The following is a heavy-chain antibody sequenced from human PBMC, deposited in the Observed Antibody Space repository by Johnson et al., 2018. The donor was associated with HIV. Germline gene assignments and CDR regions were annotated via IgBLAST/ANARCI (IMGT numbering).Heavy chain of an antibody. CDR1: GFTVSSNY. D-gene: IGHD2-21*02. J-gene: IGHJ3*02. Sequence: VQLVESGGGLVQPGGSLRLSCAASGFTVSSNYMSWVRQGPGKGLEWVSVINSGGSTYYTDSVRVRFTISRDNSKNTLYLQMNSLRAEDTAVYYCASRGVVVTAIPKFGAFDIWGQGTMVTVSS. CDR3: ASRGVVVTAIPKFGAFDI. CDR2: INSGGST. V-gene: IGHV3-66*01.